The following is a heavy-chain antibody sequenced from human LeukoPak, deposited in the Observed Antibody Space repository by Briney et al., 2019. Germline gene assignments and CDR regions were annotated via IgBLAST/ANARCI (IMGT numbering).Heavy chain of an antibody. D-gene: IGHD3-10*01. V-gene: IGHV4-59*07. CDR2: IYYSGIS. Sequence: SDTLSLTCTVSVGSLRSYYWIWLRQPPGTALEGLRDIYYSGISKYNPSLKSRVTISVATSKNQCSLKLSSVTAADTAVYYCARRLVVRGVIISDWFDPWGQGTLVTVSS. CDR3: ARRLVVRGVIISDWFDP. J-gene: IGHJ5*02. CDR1: VGSLRSYY.